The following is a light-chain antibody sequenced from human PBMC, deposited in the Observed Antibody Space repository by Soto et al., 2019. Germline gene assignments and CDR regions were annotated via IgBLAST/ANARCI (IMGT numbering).Light chain of an antibody. V-gene: IGLV1-40*01. CDR2: GNS. Sequence: QPVLTQPPSGSGAPGQTVTISCTGSSSNIGAGYAVHWYQQLPGTAPKLLIYGNSNRPSGVPDRFSGSKSGTSASLAITGLQAEDEADYYCQSYASSLSGSGVFGGGTKVTVL. J-gene: IGLJ2*01. CDR1: SSNIGAGYA. CDR3: QSYASSLSGSGV.